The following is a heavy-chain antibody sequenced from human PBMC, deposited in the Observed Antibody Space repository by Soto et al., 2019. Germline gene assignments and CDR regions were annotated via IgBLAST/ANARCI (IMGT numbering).Heavy chain of an antibody. Sequence: HPGGSLRLSCAASGFTFSSYVMNWVRQAPGKGLEWVSGISGSGGSTYYADSVKGRFTISRDNSKNTLYLQMNSLRAEDTAVYYCAKQSDCSTTTGCPHVRRPDFWGQGTLVTVSS. D-gene: IGHD1-26*01. CDR2: ISGSGGST. J-gene: IGHJ4*02. CDR3: AKQSDCSTTTGCPHVRRPDF. CDR1: GFTFSSYV. V-gene: IGHV3-23*01.